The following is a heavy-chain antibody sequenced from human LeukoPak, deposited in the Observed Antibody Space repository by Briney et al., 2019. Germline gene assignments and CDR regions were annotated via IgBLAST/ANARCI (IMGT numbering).Heavy chain of an antibody. V-gene: IGHV4-59*01. J-gene: IGHJ6*03. CDR2: IYYSGST. CDR1: GGSISSYY. Sequence: SETLSLTCTVSGGSISSYYWSWIRQPPGKGLEWIGYIYYSGSTNYNPSLKSRVTISVDTSKNQFSLKLSSVTAADTAVYYCARLPIKVYYYYMDVWGKGTTVTVSS. CDR3: ARLPIKVYYYYMDV.